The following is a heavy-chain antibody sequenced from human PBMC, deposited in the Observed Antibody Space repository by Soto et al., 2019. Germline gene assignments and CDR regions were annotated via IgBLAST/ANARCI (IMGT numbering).Heavy chain of an antibody. CDR1: GFTFSSYG. J-gene: IGHJ4*02. CDR2: IWYDGSNK. Sequence: PGGSLRLSCAASGFTFSSYGMHWVRQAPGKGLEWVAVIWYDGSNKYYADSVKGRFTISRDNSKNTLYLQMNSLRAEDTAVYYCARDGSGSYYKDYWGQGTLVTVSS. V-gene: IGHV3-33*01. D-gene: IGHD3-10*01. CDR3: ARDGSGSYYKDY.